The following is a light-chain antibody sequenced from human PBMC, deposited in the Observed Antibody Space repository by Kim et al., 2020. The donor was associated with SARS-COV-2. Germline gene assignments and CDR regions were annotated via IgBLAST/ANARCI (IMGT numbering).Light chain of an antibody. V-gene: IGLV1-47*01. J-gene: IGLJ3*02. CDR2: RNN. CDR1: SSNIGSNY. CDR3: AAWDDSLSGPV. Sequence: QRVTISCSGSSSNIGSNYVYWYPQRPGTAPKLLIYRNNQRPSGVPDRFSGSKSGTSASLAISGLRSEDEADYYCAAWDDSLSGPVFGGGTKLTVL.